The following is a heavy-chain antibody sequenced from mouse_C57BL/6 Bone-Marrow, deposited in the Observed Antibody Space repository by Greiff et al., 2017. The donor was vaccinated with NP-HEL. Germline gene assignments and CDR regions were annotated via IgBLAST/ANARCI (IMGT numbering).Heavy chain of an antibody. CDR1: GYSFPDYN. D-gene: IGHD1-1*01. CDR3: ARAYCSSYGLYYFDY. V-gene: IGHV1-39*01. Sequence: EVQLQQSGPELVTPGASVKISCKASGYSFPDYNMNWVKQSHGQSLEWIGAINPNYGTTSYNQKFKGKATLSVDQSSSTAYMQLNSLTSKVSAVYYCARAYCSSYGLYYFDYWGQGTTLTVSS. J-gene: IGHJ2*01. CDR2: INPNYGTT.